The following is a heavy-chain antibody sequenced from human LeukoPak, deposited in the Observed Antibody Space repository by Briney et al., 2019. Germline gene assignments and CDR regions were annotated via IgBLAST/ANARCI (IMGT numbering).Heavy chain of an antibody. J-gene: IGHJ4*02. CDR3: ARGRIRIAAAGFDY. Sequence: SETLSLTCAVYGGSFSGYYWSWIRQPPGKGLEWIGEINHSGSTNYNPSLKRRVTISVDTSKNQFSLKLSSVTAADTAVYYCARGRIRIAAAGFDYWGQGTLVTVSS. V-gene: IGHV4-34*01. CDR1: GGSFSGYY. CDR2: INHSGST. D-gene: IGHD6-13*01.